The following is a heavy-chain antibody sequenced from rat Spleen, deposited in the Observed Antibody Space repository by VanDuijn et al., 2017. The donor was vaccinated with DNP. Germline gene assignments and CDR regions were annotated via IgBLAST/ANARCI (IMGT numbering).Heavy chain of an antibody. CDR3: TTTEGIY. J-gene: IGHJ2*01. D-gene: IGHD1-11*01. CDR1: GFTFSDYN. V-gene: IGHV5S10*01. CDR2: IPDSGATT. Sequence: EVQLVESGGGLVQAGRSLKLSCAASGFTFSDYNMAWVRQAPKKGLEWVASIPDSGATTYYPDSVRGRFTISKDNAENTLYLQMNSLRSEDTATYYCTTTEGIYWGQGVMVTVSS.